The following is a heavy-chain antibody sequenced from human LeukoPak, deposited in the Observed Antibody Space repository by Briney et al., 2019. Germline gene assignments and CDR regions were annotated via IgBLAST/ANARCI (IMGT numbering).Heavy chain of an antibody. J-gene: IGHJ4*02. CDR2: INTDSGGT. D-gene: IGHD6-13*01. CDR1: GYTFTDYY. Sequence: ASVKVSCTASGYTFTDYYMHWVRQAPGQGLEWMVWINTDSGGTNYAQKFQGRVTMTIDTSISTAYLELTRLTSDDTAVYYCARGEGSSIGYWGQGTLVTVSS. CDR3: ARGEGSSIGY. V-gene: IGHV1-2*02.